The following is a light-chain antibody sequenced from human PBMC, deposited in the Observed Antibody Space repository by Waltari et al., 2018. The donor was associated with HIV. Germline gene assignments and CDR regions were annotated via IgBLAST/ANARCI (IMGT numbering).Light chain of an antibody. J-gene: IGKJ1*01. V-gene: IGKV3-15*01. CDR2: YSF. CDR1: DGGNGH. CDR3: PQYNNWPPWT. Sequence: SRARDGGNGHLAWYQTRPGHGPEPVIFYSFSRATSIPAMFRGTVSVTEFTLTISDLQSEDFAVYYCPQYNNWPPWTFGQGTKVEI.